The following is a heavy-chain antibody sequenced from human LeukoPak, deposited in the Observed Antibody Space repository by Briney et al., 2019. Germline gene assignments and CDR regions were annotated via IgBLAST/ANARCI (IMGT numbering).Heavy chain of an antibody. CDR1: GFTFSSYG. V-gene: IGHV3-30*03. D-gene: IGHD3-22*01. J-gene: IGHJ5*02. CDR2: ISYDGSNK. CDR3: ARDTLAYYYDSSGYYPFDP. Sequence: PGGSLRLSCAASGFTFSSYGMHWVRQAPGKGLEWVAVISYDGSNKYYADSVKGRFTISRDNSKNTLYLQMNSLRAEDTAVYYCARDTLAYYYDSSGYYPFDPWGQGTLVTVSS.